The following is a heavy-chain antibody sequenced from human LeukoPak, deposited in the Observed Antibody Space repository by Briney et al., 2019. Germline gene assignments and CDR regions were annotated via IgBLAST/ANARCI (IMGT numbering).Heavy chain of an antibody. CDR1: GYTFTTYA. Sequence: GASVKVSCKASGYTFTTYAMHWVRQAPGQRLEWMGWINAGNGNTRYSQKFQGRVTITADESTSTAYMELSSLRSEDTAVYYCARPAAPVQLERDYYYYGMDVWGQGTTVTVSS. CDR3: ARPAAPVQLERDYYYYGMDV. V-gene: IGHV1-3*01. D-gene: IGHD1-1*01. J-gene: IGHJ6*02. CDR2: INAGNGNT.